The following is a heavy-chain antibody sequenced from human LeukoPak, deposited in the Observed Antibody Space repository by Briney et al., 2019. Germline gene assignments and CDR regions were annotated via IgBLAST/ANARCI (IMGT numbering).Heavy chain of an antibody. CDR3: ARGAYYGSGNYFDY. V-gene: IGHV4-4*07. Sequence: SETLSLTCTVSGGSISSYYWSWIRQPAGKGREGIGRIYTSGTTNYNPSLKSRVTMSVDTSKNYFSLKLSSVTAADTAVYYCARGAYYGSGNYFDYWGLGALVTVSS. CDR2: IYTSGTT. CDR1: GGSISSYY. D-gene: IGHD3-10*01. J-gene: IGHJ4*02.